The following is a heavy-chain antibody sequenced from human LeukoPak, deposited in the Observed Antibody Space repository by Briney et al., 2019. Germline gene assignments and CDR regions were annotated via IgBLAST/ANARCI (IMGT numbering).Heavy chain of an antibody. V-gene: IGHV3-30*03. CDR3: ARYGGFLDY. Sequence: PGRSLRLSCAASGFSFSSYAMHWVRQAPAKGLEWVAFMSYDGTKEHYADSVKGRFTVSRDNSKSTLYLQMNRLRGGDTAVYNCARYGGFLDYWGQGTLVTVSS. J-gene: IGHJ4*02. CDR1: GFSFSSYA. D-gene: IGHD3-16*01. CDR2: MSYDGTKE.